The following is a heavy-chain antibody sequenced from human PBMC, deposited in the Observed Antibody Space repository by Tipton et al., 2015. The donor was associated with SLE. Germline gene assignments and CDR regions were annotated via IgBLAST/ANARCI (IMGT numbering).Heavy chain of an antibody. CDR3: ARHDVSVTGTKGFDY. D-gene: IGHD1-1*01. CDR1: GGSISRGPYH. Sequence: LRLSCTVSGGSISRGPYHWGWIRQTPGKGLEWIGNVYYSGSGYYSRSLKSRVTISVDTSKMQFSLRLTSVTAADTAIYFCARHDVSVTGTKGFDYWGQGNPVTVSS. J-gene: IGHJ4*02. V-gene: IGHV4-39*01. CDR2: VYYSGSG.